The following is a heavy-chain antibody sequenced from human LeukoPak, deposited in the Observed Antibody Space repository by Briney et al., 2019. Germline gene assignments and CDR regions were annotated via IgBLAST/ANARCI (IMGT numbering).Heavy chain of an antibody. CDR3: ASLPHYYYGMDV. CDR2: IYYTGST. V-gene: IGHV4-31*03. CDR1: GGSIGRGGYY. Sequence: SETLSLTCTVPGGSIGRGGYYWTWIRQHPGKGLEWIGYIYYTGSTYYNPSLKSRVAISMDASKNQFSLRLSSVTAADTAVYYCASLPHYYYGMDVWGQGTTVTVSS. J-gene: IGHJ6*02.